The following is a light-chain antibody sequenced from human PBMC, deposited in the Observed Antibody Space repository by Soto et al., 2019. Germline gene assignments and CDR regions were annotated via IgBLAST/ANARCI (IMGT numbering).Light chain of an antibody. Sequence: QSALTQPASVSGSPGQSITISCTGTSNDIGVFNFVSWYQQYPDKAPKLMIYEVSNRPSGVSNRFSGSKSGNTASLTISGLQAEDEADYYCSSYTNTNTPYVFGTGTKVTVL. CDR2: EVS. V-gene: IGLV2-14*01. CDR3: SSYTNTNTPYV. J-gene: IGLJ1*01. CDR1: SNDIGVFNF.